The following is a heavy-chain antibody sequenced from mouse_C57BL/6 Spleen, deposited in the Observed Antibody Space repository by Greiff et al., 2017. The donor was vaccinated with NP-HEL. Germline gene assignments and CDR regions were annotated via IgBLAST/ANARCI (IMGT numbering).Heavy chain of an antibody. J-gene: IGHJ2*01. CDR1: GYTFTSYW. Sequence: QVQLQQPGAELVRPGSSVKLSCKASGYTFTSYWMHWVKQRPIQGLEWIGNIDPSDSETHYNQKFKDKATLTVDKSSSTAYMQLSSLTSEDSAVYYWARGTTVVAKRSYFDYWGQGTTLTVSS. CDR3: ARGTTVVAKRSYFDY. D-gene: IGHD1-1*01. CDR2: IDPSDSET. V-gene: IGHV1-52*01.